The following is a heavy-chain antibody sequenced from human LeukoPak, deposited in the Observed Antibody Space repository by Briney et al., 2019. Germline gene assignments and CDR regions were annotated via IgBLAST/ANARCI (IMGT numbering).Heavy chain of an antibody. J-gene: IGHJ3*02. CDR3: ARPPSPRPSYCSSTSCSEDAFDI. D-gene: IGHD2-2*01. V-gene: IGHV5-51*01. CDR2: IYPGDSDT. CDR1: GYSFTRYW. Sequence: GESLKISCKASGYSFTRYWIAWVRQMPGKGLEWMGIIYPGDSDTRYSPSFQGQVTISADKSISTAYLQWSSLKASDTAMYYCARPPSPRPSYCSSTSCSEDAFDIWGQGTMVTVSS.